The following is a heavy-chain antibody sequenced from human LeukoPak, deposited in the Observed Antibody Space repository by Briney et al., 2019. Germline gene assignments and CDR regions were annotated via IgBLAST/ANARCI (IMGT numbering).Heavy chain of an antibody. Sequence: SETLSLTCTVSGGSISGFYWSWIRQPPGKGLEWIGYIYYSGDSNYNPSLKSRVTMSLDTSKNQLSLRLSSVTAADTAVYYCARHPFATPFDYWGRGTLVTVSS. CDR2: IYYSGDS. J-gene: IGHJ4*02. D-gene: IGHD2-15*01. CDR3: ARHPFATPFDY. V-gene: IGHV4-59*08. CDR1: GGSISGFY.